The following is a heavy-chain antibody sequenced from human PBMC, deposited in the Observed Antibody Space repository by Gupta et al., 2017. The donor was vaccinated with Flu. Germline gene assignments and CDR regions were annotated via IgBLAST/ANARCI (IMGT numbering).Heavy chain of an antibody. J-gene: IGHJ4*02. V-gene: IGHV3-48*03. CDR2: INWGSTGM. Sequence: EVQLVESGGGLVQPGGSLRLTCAASGFNFGSYEMNGVRQAPGKGLEWIAYINWGSTGMHYADSVKGRVTVSRDNAGNSMLLQMDGLRVEDTDLYFCARALYDGGRAAGGGVILHSWGQGTLVTVSS. CDR1: GFNFGSYE. CDR3: ARALYDGGRAAGGGVILHS. D-gene: IGHD3-16*01.